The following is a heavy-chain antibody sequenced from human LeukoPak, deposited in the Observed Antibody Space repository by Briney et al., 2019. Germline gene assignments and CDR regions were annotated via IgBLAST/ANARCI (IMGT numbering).Heavy chain of an antibody. V-gene: IGHV4-30-2*02. D-gene: IGHD3-22*01. Sequence: SETLSLTCAVSGGSISSGGYSWSWIRQPPGKGLEWIGYIYHSGSTYYNPSLKSRVTISVDTSKNQFSLKLSSVTAADTAVYYCASTREYYYDSSGYFPFDYWGQGTLVTVSS. CDR3: ASTREYYYDSSGYFPFDY. CDR1: GGSISSGGYS. J-gene: IGHJ4*02. CDR2: IYHSGST.